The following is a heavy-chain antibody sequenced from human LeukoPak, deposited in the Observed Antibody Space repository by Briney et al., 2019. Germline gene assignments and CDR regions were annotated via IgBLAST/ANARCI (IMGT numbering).Heavy chain of an antibody. CDR1: GFTFSNVY. Sequence: RGFLRLSCAASGFTFSNVYMSWVRQAPGKGLEWVGRIQSKTYGGTADYAAPVTGRFTISRDDSKNTVYLQMNSLKIEDTGVYYCLTTRWGQGTLVALSS. J-gene: IGHJ4*02. V-gene: IGHV3-15*01. CDR3: LTTR. CDR2: IQSKTYGGTA.